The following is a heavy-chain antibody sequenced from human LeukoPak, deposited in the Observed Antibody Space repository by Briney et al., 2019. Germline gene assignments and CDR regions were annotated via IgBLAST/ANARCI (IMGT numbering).Heavy chain of an antibody. CDR1: GFTFSDYY. CDR3: ARDASKRGRYDSSGSPLGY. D-gene: IGHD3-22*01. V-gene: IGHV3-11*01. Sequence: GGSLRLSCAASGFTFSDYYMSWIRQAPGKGLEWVSYISSSGSTIYYADSVKGRFTISRDNAKNSLYLQMNNLRAEDTAVYYCARDASKRGRYDSSGSPLGYWGQGTLVTVSS. J-gene: IGHJ4*02. CDR2: ISSSGSTI.